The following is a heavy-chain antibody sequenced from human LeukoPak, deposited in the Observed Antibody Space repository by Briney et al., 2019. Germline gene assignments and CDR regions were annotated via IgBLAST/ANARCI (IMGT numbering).Heavy chain of an antibody. V-gene: IGHV1-69*04. J-gene: IGHJ4*02. CDR2: IIPIPGMA. CDR1: GGTFSFYA. D-gene: IGHD1-26*01. CDR3: ARGDTGSYNYFDY. Sequence: SVKVSCKASGGTFSFYAIKWVRQAPGQGLEWMGRIIPIPGMANYAQKFQGRVTITADSSTSTAYMEVSNLRSEDTAVYYCARGDTGSYNYFDYWGQGTLVTVSS.